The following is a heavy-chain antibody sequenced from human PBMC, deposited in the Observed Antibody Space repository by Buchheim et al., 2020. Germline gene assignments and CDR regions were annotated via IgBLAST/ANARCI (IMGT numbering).Heavy chain of an antibody. D-gene: IGHD3-3*01. CDR1: GFTFSSYG. V-gene: IGHV3-30*02. J-gene: IGHJ4*02. Sequence: QVQLVESGGGVVQPGRSLRLSCAASGFTFSSYGMHWVRPAPGKGLEWVAFIRYDGSNKYYADSVKGRFTISRDNSKNTLYLQMNSLRAEDTAVYYCAKDTDRFGVVIVYYFDYWGQGTL. CDR2: IRYDGSNK. CDR3: AKDTDRFGVVIVYYFDY.